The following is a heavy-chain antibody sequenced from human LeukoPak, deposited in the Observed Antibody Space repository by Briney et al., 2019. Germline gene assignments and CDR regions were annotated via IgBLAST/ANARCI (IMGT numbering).Heavy chain of an antibody. Sequence: GGSLRLSCAASGFTFSSYEMNWVRPAPGKGLDWVSYISSGGDTTYYADSVKGRFTISRDNAKNSLYLQMNSLRAEDTAVYYCVKDARRTSGWYFFDYWGQGTLVTVSS. CDR2: ISSGGDTT. V-gene: IGHV3-48*03. CDR3: VKDARRTSGWYFFDY. D-gene: IGHD6-19*01. J-gene: IGHJ4*02. CDR1: GFTFSSYE.